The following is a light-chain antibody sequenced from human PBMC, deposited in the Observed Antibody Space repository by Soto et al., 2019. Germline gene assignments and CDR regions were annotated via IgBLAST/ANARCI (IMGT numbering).Light chain of an antibody. CDR1: QSIXSN. Sequence: EIVMTQSPATLSVSPGERATLSCRASQSIXSNFAWYQQKPGQAPRFLXYGASTRATAIPARLSGSGSGTEFTLTISSLHSEDFAAYYCHQYEDGPYTVGQGTKVEIK. CDR2: GAS. V-gene: IGKV3-15*01. CDR3: HQYEDGPYT. J-gene: IGKJ2*01.